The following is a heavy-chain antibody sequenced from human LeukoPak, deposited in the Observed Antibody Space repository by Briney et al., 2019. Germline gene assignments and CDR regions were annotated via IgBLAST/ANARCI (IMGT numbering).Heavy chain of an antibody. CDR2: IYYGGST. D-gene: IGHD3-22*01. J-gene: IGHJ4*02. CDR3: ARDPSGYFNY. Sequence: SETLSLTCTVSGGSVSSGNYYWSWIRQPPGKGLEWIGYIYYGGSTNYNPSLKSRATISVDTSKNQFSLKLSSVTAADTAVYYCARDPSGYFNYWGQGTLATVSS. CDR1: GGSVSSGNYY. V-gene: IGHV4-61*01.